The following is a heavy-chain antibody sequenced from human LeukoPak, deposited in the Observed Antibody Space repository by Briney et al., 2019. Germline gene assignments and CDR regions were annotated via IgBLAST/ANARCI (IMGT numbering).Heavy chain of an antibody. CDR2: IYYSGST. CDR3: ASDYGVSIPA. Sequence: SETLSLTCTVSGGSISSSSYYWGWIRQPPGKGLEWVGSIYYSGSTYYNPSLKSRVTISIDTSKNQFSLKLSSVTAADTAVYYCASDYGVSIPAWGQGTLVTVSS. CDR1: GGSISSSSYY. V-gene: IGHV4-39*01. J-gene: IGHJ5*02. D-gene: IGHD4-17*01.